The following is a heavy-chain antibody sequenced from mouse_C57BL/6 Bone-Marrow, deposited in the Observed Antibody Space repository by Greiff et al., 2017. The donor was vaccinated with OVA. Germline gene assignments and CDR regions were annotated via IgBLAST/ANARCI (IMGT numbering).Heavy chain of an antibody. Sequence: QVQLQQPGAELVKPGASVKLSCKASGYTFTSYWMHWVKQRPGQGLEWIGMIHPNSGSTNYNEKFKSKATLTVDKSSSTAYMQLSSLTSEDSAVYYCAIGGEWLLRPYAMDYWGQGTSVTVSS. D-gene: IGHD2-3*01. CDR3: AIGGEWLLRPYAMDY. CDR2: IHPNSGST. J-gene: IGHJ4*01. CDR1: GYTFTSYW. V-gene: IGHV1-64*01.